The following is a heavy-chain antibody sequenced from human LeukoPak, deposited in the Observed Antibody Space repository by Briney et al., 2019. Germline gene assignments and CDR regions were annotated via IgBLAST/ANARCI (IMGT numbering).Heavy chain of an antibody. CDR3: ARRQETYDSTGYQKPRAEYFQH. J-gene: IGHJ1*01. V-gene: IGHV1-8*01. D-gene: IGHD3-22*01. Sequence: GASVKVSCKASGYTFTTYDINWVRQATGQGLEWMGWMNPNSGNTGYAQKFQGRVTMTRNTSISTAYMELSSLRSEDTHVYYCARRQETYDSTGYQKPRAEYFQHWGQGTLVTVSS. CDR1: GYTFTTYD. CDR2: MNPNSGNT.